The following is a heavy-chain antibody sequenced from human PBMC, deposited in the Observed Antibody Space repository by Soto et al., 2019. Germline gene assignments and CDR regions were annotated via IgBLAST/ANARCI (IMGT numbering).Heavy chain of an antibody. CDR3: AKNRGYNYGLDAFDI. D-gene: IGHD5-18*01. V-gene: IGHV3-30*18. CDR1: GSTFSSYG. J-gene: IGHJ3*02. CDR2: ISYDGSDK. Sequence: QVQLVESGGGVVQPGRSLRLSCAASGSTFSSYGINWVRQAPGKGLEWVAVISYDGSDKYYADSVKGRFTISRDNSKNTLYLQMNSLRAEDTAVYYCAKNRGYNYGLDAFDIWGQGTMVTVSS.